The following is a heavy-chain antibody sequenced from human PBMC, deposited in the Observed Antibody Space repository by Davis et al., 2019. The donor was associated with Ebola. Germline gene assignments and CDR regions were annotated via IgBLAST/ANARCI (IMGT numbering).Heavy chain of an antibody. Sequence: MPSETLSLTCTVSGGSISSYYWSWIRQPPGKGLEWIGTIYYSGSTYYKPSLKSRVTISLDTSKNQFSLKLSSVTAADTAVYYCASLEGTVDYWGQGTLVTVSS. D-gene: IGHD1-1*01. CDR3: ASLEGTVDY. CDR1: GGSISSYY. CDR2: IYYSGST. J-gene: IGHJ4*02. V-gene: IGHV4-59*04.